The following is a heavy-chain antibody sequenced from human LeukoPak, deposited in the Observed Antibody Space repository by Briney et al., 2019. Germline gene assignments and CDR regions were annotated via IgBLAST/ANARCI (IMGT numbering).Heavy chain of an antibody. CDR2: IYYSGST. CDR1: GGSISSYY. Sequence: SETLSLTCTVSGGSISSYYWSWIRQPPGKGLEWIGYIYYSGSTNYNPSLTSRVTISVDTSRNQFSLKLSSVTAADTAVYYCAREGQSADYGMDVWGKGTTVTVSS. V-gene: IGHV4-59*01. D-gene: IGHD2-2*01. J-gene: IGHJ6*04. CDR3: AREGQSADYGMDV.